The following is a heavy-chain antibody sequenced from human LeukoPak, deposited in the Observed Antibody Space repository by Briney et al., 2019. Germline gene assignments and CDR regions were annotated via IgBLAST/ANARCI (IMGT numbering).Heavy chain of an antibody. CDR2: ISWNSGSI. D-gene: IGHD2-21*02. CDR3: AKDGLAYCGGDCFYLL. CDR1: GFTFDDYA. Sequence: GGSLRLSCAASGFTFDDYAMHWVRQAPGKGLEWVSGISWNSGSIGYADSVKGRFTISRDNAKNSLYLQMNSLRAEDTAVYYCAKDGLAYCGGDCFYLLWGQGTMVTVSS. V-gene: IGHV3-9*01. J-gene: IGHJ3*01.